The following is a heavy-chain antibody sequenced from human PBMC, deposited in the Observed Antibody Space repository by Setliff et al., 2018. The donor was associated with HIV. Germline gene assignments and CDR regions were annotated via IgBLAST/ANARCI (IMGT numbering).Heavy chain of an antibody. D-gene: IGHD3-22*01. CDR1: GDSITNSMHY. Sequence: KTSETLSLTCTVSGDSITNSMHYWSWIRQPPGKGLEFIGSIHYNDGKTYYNAALRSRVTISADTSKNQFSLKLNSVTAADTAVYYCASRIYYYDSSRVLREEGFDPWGQGTLGTVSS. J-gene: IGHJ5*02. CDR3: ASRIYYYDSSRVLREEGFDP. V-gene: IGHV4-39*01. CDR2: IHYNDGKT.